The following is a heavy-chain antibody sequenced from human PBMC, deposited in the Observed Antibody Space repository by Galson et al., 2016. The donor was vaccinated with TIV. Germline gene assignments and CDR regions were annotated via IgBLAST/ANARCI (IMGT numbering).Heavy chain of an antibody. D-gene: IGHD2/OR15-2a*01. CDR1: GDSLSDLS. CDR3: ASVAWFPGLSRDN. Sequence: SVKVSCKVSGDSLSDLSMHWVRQAPGKGLEWMGGFDPEQHKKIYAQKLQGRATLTEDTSTDTAFLELSSLSFEDTAVYYCASVAWFPGLSRDNWGQGTLVIVSS. J-gene: IGHJ4*02. V-gene: IGHV1-24*01. CDR2: FDPEQHKK.